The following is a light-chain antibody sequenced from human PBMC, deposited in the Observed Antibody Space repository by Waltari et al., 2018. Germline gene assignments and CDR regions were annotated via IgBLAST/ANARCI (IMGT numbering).Light chain of an antibody. Sequence: QSALTQPRSVSGSPGQSVTISCTGTRSDVGGYYFVSLFQQYPGKAPKRMIYDVSKRPSGVPDRFSGSKSGNTASLTISGLQAEDEADYHCCSYAGTYSRWVFGGGTRLTVL. J-gene: IGLJ3*02. CDR3: CSYAGTYSRWV. CDR1: RSDVGGYYF. V-gene: IGLV2-11*01. CDR2: DVS.